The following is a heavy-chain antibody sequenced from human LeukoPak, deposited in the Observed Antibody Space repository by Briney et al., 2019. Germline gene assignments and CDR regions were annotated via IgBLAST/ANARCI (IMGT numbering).Heavy chain of an antibody. CDR2: MNPNSGNT. V-gene: IGHV1-8*01. CDR3: ARGHKRSGIRAAYYMDV. D-gene: IGHD3-10*01. J-gene: IGHJ6*03. Sequence: RRASVKVSCKASGYTFTSYDINWVRQATGQGLEWMGWMNPNSGNTGYAQKFQGRVTITRNTSISTAYMELSSLRSEDTAVYYCARGHKRSGIRAAYYMDVWGKGTTVTVSS. CDR1: GYTFTSYD.